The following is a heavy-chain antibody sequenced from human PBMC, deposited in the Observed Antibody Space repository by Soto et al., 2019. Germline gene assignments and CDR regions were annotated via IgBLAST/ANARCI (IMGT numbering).Heavy chain of an antibody. J-gene: IGHJ5*02. CDR3: ARDLGRYYYGPEFDP. CDR2: ISSSSSYI. CDR1: GFTFSSYS. V-gene: IGHV3-21*01. D-gene: IGHD3-10*01. Sequence: PGGSLRLSCAASGFTFSSYSMNWVRQAPGKGLEWVSSISSSSSYIYYADSVKGRFTISRDNAKNSLYLQMNSLRAEDTAVYYCARDLGRYYYGPEFDPWGQGTLVTVSS.